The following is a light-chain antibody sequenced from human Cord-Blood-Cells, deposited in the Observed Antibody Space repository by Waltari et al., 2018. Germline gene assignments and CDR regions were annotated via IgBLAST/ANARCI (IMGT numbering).Light chain of an antibody. CDR1: SSDVGGYNY. CDR2: DVN. CDR3: CSYAGSYTLV. Sequence: QSALTQPRSVSGSPGQSVTISCTGTSSDVGGYNYVSWYQQHPGKAPKFMIYDVNKRPAGFPDRFSGSKSGNTASLTISGLQAEDEADYYCCSYAGSYTLVFGGGTKLTVL. V-gene: IGLV2-11*01. J-gene: IGLJ3*02.